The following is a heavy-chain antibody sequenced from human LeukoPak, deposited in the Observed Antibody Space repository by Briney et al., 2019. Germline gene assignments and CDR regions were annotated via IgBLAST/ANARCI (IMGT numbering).Heavy chain of an antibody. D-gene: IGHD3-22*01. V-gene: IGHV3-21*01. CDR1: GFTFSSYS. Sequence: PGGSLRLSCAASGFTFSSYSMNWVRQAPGKGLEWVSSISSSSSYIYYADSVKGRFTISRDNAKNSLYLQMNGLRAEDTAVYYCARDPEDHWGRTYYYDSSGRDTDYWGQGTLVTVSS. CDR3: ARDPEDHWGRTYYYDSSGRDTDY. CDR2: ISSSSSYI. J-gene: IGHJ4*02.